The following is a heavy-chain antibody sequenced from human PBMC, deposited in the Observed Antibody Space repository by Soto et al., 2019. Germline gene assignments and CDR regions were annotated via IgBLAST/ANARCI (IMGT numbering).Heavy chain of an antibody. CDR2: IIPIFGTA. CDR3: ARAPHYYDSSGYYPDAFDI. V-gene: IGHV1-69*06. CDR1: GGTFSSYA. J-gene: IGHJ3*02. Sequence: SVQVSCKASGGTFSSYAISWVRQAPGQGLEWMGGIIPIFGTANYAQKFQGRVTITADKSTSTAYMELSSLRSEDTAAYYCARAPHYYDSSGYYPDAFDIWGQGTMVTVSS. D-gene: IGHD3-22*01.